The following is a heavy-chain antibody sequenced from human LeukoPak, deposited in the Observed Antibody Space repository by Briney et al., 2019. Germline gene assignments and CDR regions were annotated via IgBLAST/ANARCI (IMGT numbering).Heavy chain of an antibody. V-gene: IGHV4-30-2*01. D-gene: IGHD3-16*01. J-gene: IGHJ4*02. CDR2: IYDSGRT. CDR1: GGSISSGDYY. Sequence: SETLSLTCTVSGGSISSGDYYWSWIRQPPGKGLEWIGYIYDSGRTDFNPSLKSRVTISIDTSKNQFSLKLSSVTAADTAVYYCARVSFFRGTLSQVDYWGQGTLVTVSS. CDR3: ARVSFFRGTLSQVDY.